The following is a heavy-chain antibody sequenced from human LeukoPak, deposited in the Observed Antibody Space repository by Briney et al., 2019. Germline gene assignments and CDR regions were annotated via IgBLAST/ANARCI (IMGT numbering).Heavy chain of an antibody. V-gene: IGHV3-23*01. CDR2: ISGSGGST. J-gene: IGHJ4*02. CDR1: GFTFSSYA. CDR3: AKRRYYDFWSGYPDYFDY. D-gene: IGHD3-3*01. Sequence: GGSLRLSCAASGFTFSSYAMSWVRQAPGKGLEWVSAISGSGGSTYYADSVKGRFTISRDNSKNTLYLQMNSLRAEDTAVYYCAKRRYYDFWSGYPDYFDYWGQGTLVTVSS.